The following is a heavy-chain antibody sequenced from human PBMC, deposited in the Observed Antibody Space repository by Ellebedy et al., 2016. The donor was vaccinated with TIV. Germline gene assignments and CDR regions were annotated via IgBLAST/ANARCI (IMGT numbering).Heavy chain of an antibody. V-gene: IGHV3-23*01. J-gene: IGHJ4*02. CDR2: ISSSGEST. Sequence: GGSLRLSCTASGFTFSIFAMSWVRQAPGKGLEWVSTISSSGESTYYADSVTGRFTISRENAKNTLYLQMNSLRAEDTAVYYCAKRDSSGYYYARLFDYWGQGTLVTVSS. CDR1: GFTFSIFA. D-gene: IGHD3-22*01. CDR3: AKRDSSGYYYARLFDY.